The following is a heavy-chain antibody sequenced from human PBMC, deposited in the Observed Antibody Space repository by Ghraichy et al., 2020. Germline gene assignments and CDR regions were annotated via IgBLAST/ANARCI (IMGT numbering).Heavy chain of an antibody. V-gene: IGHV3-15*01. CDR3: ATSNVRYCSSSNCYRGAGYGY. CDR1: GFSMSNDW. CDR2: IKAKGNGATT. Sequence: GGSLRLSCAASGFSMSNDWMNWVRQAPGKGLEWVGRIKAKGNGATTHYAAPVTGRFTISRDDSENKLFLQMNSLETGDTAVYFCATSNVRYCSSSNCYRGAGYGYWGQGALVTVSS. J-gene: IGHJ4*02. D-gene: IGHD2-2*01.